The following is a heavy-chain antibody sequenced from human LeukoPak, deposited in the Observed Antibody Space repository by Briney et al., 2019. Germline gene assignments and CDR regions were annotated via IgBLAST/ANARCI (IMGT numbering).Heavy chain of an antibody. Sequence: GGSLRLSCAASGFTVSSNYMNWVRQAPGKGLEWVSVIYSGGSTYYADSVKGRFTISRDNSQNTLYLQMNSLRAEDTAVYFCVKRLATVTTYYAFDIWGQGTMVTVSS. CDR3: VKRLATVTTYYAFDI. V-gene: IGHV3-53*01. CDR1: GFTVSSNY. J-gene: IGHJ3*02. D-gene: IGHD4-17*01. CDR2: IYSGGST.